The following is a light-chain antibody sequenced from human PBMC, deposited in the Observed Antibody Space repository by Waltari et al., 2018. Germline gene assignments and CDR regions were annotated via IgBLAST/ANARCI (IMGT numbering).Light chain of an antibody. Sequence: VLTQFPDTLSVSPGERATLPCRPSQSVTTNLPWYQQKPGLPPRLLIYGASTRATGVPARFSGSGSGTEFTLIISSLQSEDFAVYYCQQYHQRPPWTFGQGTKVEIK. CDR3: QQYHQRPPWT. CDR1: QSVTTN. CDR2: GAS. J-gene: IGKJ1*01. V-gene: IGKV3-15*01.